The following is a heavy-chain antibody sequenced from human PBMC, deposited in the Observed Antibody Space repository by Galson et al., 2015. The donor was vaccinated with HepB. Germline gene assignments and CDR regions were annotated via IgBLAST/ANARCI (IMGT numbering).Heavy chain of an antibody. CDR1: GGSFSGYY. Sequence: TLSLTCAVYGGSFSGYYWSWIRQPPGKGLEWIGEINHSGSTNYNPSLKSRVTISVDTSKNQFSLKLSSVTAADTAVYYCARRSPKNLRFLEWSLSLYGMDVWGQGTTVTVSS. D-gene: IGHD3-3*01. V-gene: IGHV4-34*01. J-gene: IGHJ6*02. CDR3: ARRSPKNLRFLEWSLSLYGMDV. CDR2: INHSGST.